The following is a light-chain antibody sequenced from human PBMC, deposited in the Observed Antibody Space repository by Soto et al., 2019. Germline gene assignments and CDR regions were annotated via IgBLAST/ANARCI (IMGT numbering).Light chain of an antibody. J-gene: IGLJ3*02. CDR1: SSDVGGYNY. Sequence: QSALTQPASVSGSPGQSITISCTGTSSDVGGYNYVFWYQHHPGKAPKLIIYEVSNRPSGVSNRFSGSKSDNTASLTISGLQAEDEADYYSSSYTSSSTLVVFGGGTKLTVL. CDR2: EVS. CDR3: SSYTSSSTLVV. V-gene: IGLV2-14*01.